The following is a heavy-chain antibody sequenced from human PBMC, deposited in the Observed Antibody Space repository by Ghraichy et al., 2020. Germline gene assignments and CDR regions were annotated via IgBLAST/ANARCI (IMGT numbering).Heavy chain of an antibody. CDR2: ISYDGSNK. V-gene: IGHV3-30*03. Sequence: GGSLRLSCAASGFTFSSYGMHWVRQAPGKGLEWVAVISYDGSNKYYADSVKGRFTISRDNSKNTLYLQMNSLRAEDTAVYYCAGEQQLVRGPMDNWFDPWGQGTLVTVSS. CDR3: AGEQQLVRGPMDNWFDP. D-gene: IGHD6-13*01. CDR1: GFTFSSYG. J-gene: IGHJ5*02.